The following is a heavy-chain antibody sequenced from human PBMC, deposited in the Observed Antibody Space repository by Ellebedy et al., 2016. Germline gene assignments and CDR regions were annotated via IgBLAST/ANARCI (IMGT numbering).Heavy chain of an antibody. J-gene: IGHJ6*02. CDR2: FDPEDGET. V-gene: IGHV1-24*01. Sequence: ASVKVSCKVSGYTLTELSMHWVRQAPGKGLEWMGGFDPEDGETIYAQKFQGRVTMTEDTSTDTAYMELSSLRSEDTAVYYCATTTAAIQLENSYYYYGMDVWGQGTTVTVSS. D-gene: IGHD1-1*01. CDR3: ATTTAAIQLENSYYYYGMDV. CDR1: GYTLTELS.